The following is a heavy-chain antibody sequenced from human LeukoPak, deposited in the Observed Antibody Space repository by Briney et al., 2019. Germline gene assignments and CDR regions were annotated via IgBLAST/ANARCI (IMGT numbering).Heavy chain of an antibody. CDR2: MSGSGGTA. D-gene: IGHD1-26*01. V-gene: IGHV3-23*01. J-gene: IGHJ3*02. Sequence: GGSLRLSCAASGFTFSIYAMSWVRQAPGKGLEWVSVMSGSGGTAYYADSVKGRFTISRDNSKNTLYLQMNSLRAEDTAVYYCAKASHSGSYYIFDAFDIWGQGTMVTVSS. CDR1: GFTFSIYA. CDR3: AKASHSGSYYIFDAFDI.